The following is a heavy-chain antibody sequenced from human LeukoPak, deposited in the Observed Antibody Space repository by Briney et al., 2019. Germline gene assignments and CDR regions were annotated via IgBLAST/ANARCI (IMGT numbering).Heavy chain of an antibody. J-gene: IGHJ4*02. D-gene: IGHD3-16*02. V-gene: IGHV1-18*01. CDR1: GYTFTSYG. Sequence: ASVKVSCKASGYTFTSYGISWVRQAPGQGLEWMGWISAYNGNTNYAQKLQGRLTMTTDTSTSTAYMELRSLRSDDTAVYYCARDKGTDVWGSYRLFDYWGQGTLVTVSS. CDR3: ARDKGTDVWGSYRLFDY. CDR2: ISAYNGNT.